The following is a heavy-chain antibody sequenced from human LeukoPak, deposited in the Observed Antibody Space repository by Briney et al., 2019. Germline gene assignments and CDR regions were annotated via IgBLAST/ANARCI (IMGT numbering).Heavy chain of an antibody. CDR3: ARDKGLGAPDYFDY. CDR1: GGSISSYY. CDR2: IYYSGST. D-gene: IGHD3-16*01. Sequence: SKTLSLTCTVSGGSISSYYWSWIRQPPGTGLEWIGYIYYSGSTNYNPSLKSRVTISVDTSKNQFSLKLSSVTAADTAVYYCARDKGLGAPDYFDYWGQGTLVTVSS. V-gene: IGHV4-59*01. J-gene: IGHJ4*02.